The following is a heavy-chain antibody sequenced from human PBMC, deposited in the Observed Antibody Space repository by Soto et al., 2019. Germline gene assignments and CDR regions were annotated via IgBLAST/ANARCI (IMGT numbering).Heavy chain of an antibody. D-gene: IGHD2-15*01. CDR3: AREVVVAATPYLDY. CDR2: ISSSSTI. Sequence: GGSLRLSCAASGFTFSSYSMNWVRQAPGKGLEWVSYISSSSTIYYADSVKGRFTISRDNAKNSLYLQMNSLRAEDTAVYYCAREVVVAATPYLDYWGQGTLVTVSS. V-gene: IGHV3-48*04. J-gene: IGHJ4*02. CDR1: GFTFSSYS.